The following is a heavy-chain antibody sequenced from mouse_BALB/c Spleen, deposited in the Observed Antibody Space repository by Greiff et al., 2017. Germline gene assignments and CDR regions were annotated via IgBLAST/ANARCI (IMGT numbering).Heavy chain of an antibody. CDR1: GYSITSDYA. J-gene: IGHJ1*01. D-gene: IGHD2-10*02. CDR3: ARRYGNWYFDV. Sequence: EVKLVESGPGLVKPSQSLSLTCTVTGYSITSDYAWNWIRQFPGNKLEWMGYISYSGSTSYNPSLKSRISITRDTSKNQFFLQLNSVTTEDTATYYCARRYGNWYFDVWGAGTTVTVSS. V-gene: IGHV3-2*02. CDR2: ISYSGST.